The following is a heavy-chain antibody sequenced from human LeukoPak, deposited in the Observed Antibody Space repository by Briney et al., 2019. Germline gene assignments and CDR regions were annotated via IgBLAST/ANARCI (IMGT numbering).Heavy chain of an antibody. CDR1: GFTFSSYS. Sequence: SGGSLRLSCAASGFTFSSYSMSWVRQAPGKGLEWVSAISGSGGSTYYADSVKGRFTISRDNSKNTLYLQMNSLRAEDTAVYYCAKPLYGGGAFDIWGQGTMVTVSS. CDR2: ISGSGGST. CDR3: AKPLYGGGAFDI. D-gene: IGHD4-17*01. J-gene: IGHJ3*02. V-gene: IGHV3-23*01.